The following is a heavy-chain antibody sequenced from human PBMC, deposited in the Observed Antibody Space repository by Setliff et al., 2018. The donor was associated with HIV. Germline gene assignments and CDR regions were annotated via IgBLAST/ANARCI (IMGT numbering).Heavy chain of an antibody. CDR3: ATDPSGWYPY. J-gene: IGHJ4*02. CDR2: IDNTDKT. Sequence: GSLRLSCEASGFSFSTNAMGWVRQAPGKGLEWVSGIDNTDKTLYADSVKGRLTISRDISKSTLYLQMNGLRAEDTAIYYCATDPSGWYPYWGQGTLVTVSS. V-gene: IGHV3-23*01. D-gene: IGHD6-19*01. CDR1: GFSFSTNA.